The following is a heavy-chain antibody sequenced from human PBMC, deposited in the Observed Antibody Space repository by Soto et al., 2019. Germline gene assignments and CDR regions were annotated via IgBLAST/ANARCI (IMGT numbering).Heavy chain of an antibody. D-gene: IGHD3-16*02. Sequence: QVQLVQSGAEVKKPGASVKVSCKASGYTFTSYGISWVRQAPGQGLEWMGWISAYNGNTKYAQKLQGRVTMTTDTSTSTAYMELRSRRSDDTAVYYCARGLSGEEYDYVGGSYRFSYFDYWGQGPLVTVSS. CDR2: ISAYNGNT. CDR1: GYTFTSYG. J-gene: IGHJ4*02. CDR3: ARGLSGEEYDYVGGSYRFSYFDY. V-gene: IGHV1-18*01.